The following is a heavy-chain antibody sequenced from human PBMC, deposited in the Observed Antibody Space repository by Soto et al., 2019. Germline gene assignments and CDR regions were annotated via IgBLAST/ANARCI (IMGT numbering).Heavy chain of an antibody. V-gene: IGHV1-18*01. CDR1: GYTFTSYG. D-gene: IGHD5-18*01. CDR2: ISAHNGNT. CDR3: ARDLSYGLCDY. J-gene: IGHJ4*02. Sequence: QVQLVQSGAEVKKPGASVKVSCKASGYTFTSYGISWVRQAPGQGLEWMGWISAHNGNTKYAQKLQGRVTMTTDTSTSTADMELRSLRSDDTAVYYWARDLSYGLCDYWGQGTLVTVSS.